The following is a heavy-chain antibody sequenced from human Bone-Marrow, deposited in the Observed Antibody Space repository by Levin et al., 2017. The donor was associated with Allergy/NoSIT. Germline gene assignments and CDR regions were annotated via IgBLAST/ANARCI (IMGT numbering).Heavy chain of an antibody. D-gene: IGHD6-19*01. Sequence: SVKVSCKASGYIFTYRYLHWVRQAPGQAPEWMGWITVYNGNTRYAQKFQGRVTITREPSLSTVYMELHNLKSEDSAIYFCVRSPLHDSSDYHLDTWGQGTLVTVSS. CDR1: GYIFTYRY. CDR2: ITVYNGNT. V-gene: IGHV1-45*02. J-gene: IGHJ4*02. CDR3: VRSPLHDSSDYHLDT.